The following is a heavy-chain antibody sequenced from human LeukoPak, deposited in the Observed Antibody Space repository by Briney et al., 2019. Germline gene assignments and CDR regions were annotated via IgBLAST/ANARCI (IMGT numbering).Heavy chain of an antibody. J-gene: IGHJ3*02. CDR1: GGSISSYY. CDR3: ARALTTEIDAFDI. CDR2: IYYSGST. D-gene: IGHD4-17*01. Sequence: PSETLSLTCTVSGGSISSYYWSWIRQPPGKGLEWIGYIYYSGSTNYNPSLKSRVTISVDTSKNQFSLKLSSVTAADTAVYYCARALTTEIDAFDIWGQGTMVTVSS. V-gene: IGHV4-59*01.